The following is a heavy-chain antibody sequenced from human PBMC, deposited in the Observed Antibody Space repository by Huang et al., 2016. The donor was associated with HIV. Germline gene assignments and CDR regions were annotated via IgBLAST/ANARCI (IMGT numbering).Heavy chain of an antibody. CDR1: RITFYNHA. D-gene: IGHD3-16*01. Sequence: EVLLLESGGGLVQPGWSLRLSCAAFRITFYNHAMSWVRPAPVDVLEWVSTINVTGRTTYSADSVKGRFTISRDNSNNTLHHQMNSLRADDTAVYYCAQGGGQSAAFPIWGQGTVVTVSS. J-gene: IGHJ3*02. CDR2: INVTGRTT. V-gene: IGHV3-23*01. CDR3: AQGGGQSAAFPI.